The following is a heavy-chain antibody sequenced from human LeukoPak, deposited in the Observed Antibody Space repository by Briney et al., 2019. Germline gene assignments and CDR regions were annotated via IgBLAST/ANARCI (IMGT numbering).Heavy chain of an antibody. CDR2: INHSGST. CDR3: ARHRVVPAASGYYYYGMDV. J-gene: IGHJ6*02. CDR1: GGSFSGYY. Sequence: SETLSLTCAVYGGSFSGYYWSWIRQPPGKGLEWIGEINHSGSTNYNPSLKSRVTISVDTSKNQFSLKLSSVTAADMAVYYCARHRVVPAASGYYYYGMDVWGQGTTVTVSS. V-gene: IGHV4-34*01. D-gene: IGHD2-2*01.